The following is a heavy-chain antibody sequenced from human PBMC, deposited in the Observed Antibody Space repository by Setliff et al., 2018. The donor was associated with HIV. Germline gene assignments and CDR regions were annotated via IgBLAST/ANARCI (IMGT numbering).Heavy chain of an antibody. J-gene: IGHJ4*02. CDR2: TFTSGIT. D-gene: IGHD3-16*01. CDR1: GGSISGYF. Sequence: SETLSLTCTVSGGSISGYFWSWIRQPAGKGLEWIGRTFTSGITNYSPSLKSRVTMSVDTSKNQFSLNLTSVTAADTAVYYCAREPKGGDDRALDYWGQGTLVTIS. CDR3: AREPKGGDDRALDY. V-gene: IGHV4-4*07.